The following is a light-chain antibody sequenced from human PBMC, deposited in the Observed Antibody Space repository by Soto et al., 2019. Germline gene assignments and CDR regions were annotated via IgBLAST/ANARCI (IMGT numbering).Light chain of an antibody. V-gene: IGLV1-40*01. CDR1: SSDIGAGYD. J-gene: IGLJ1*01. Sequence: QSVLTQPPSVSGAPGQRVTISCTGSSSDIGAGYDVHWYQQLPGTAPKLLIYGNSNRPSGVPDRFSGSKSGTSASLAITGLQAEDAADYYCQSYDRSLSGFYVFGTGTKLTVL. CDR2: GNS. CDR3: QSYDRSLSGFYV.